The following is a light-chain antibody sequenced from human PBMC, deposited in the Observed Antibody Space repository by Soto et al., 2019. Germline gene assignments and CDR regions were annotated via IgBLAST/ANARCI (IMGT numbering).Light chain of an antibody. Sequence: SVLTQPPSASRSPGQSVPITSTGTSSDVGGYDYVSWYQQHPGKAPKLMIYDVTKRPSGVPDRFSGSKSGNTASLTVSGLQAEDGADYYCSSYAGTHIVFGTGTKVTVL. CDR2: DVT. CDR3: SSYAGTHIV. J-gene: IGLJ1*01. CDR1: SSDVGGYDY. V-gene: IGLV2-8*02.